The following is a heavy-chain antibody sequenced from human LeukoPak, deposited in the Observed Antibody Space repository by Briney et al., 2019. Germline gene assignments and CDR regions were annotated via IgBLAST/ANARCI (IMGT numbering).Heavy chain of an antibody. CDR3: ARDPMYSSSWYAPGWFDP. Sequence: PSETLSLTCTVSGGSISSGGYYWSWIRQPPGKGLEWIGYIYHSGSTYYNPSLKSRVTISVDTSKNQFSLKLSSVTAADTAVYYCARDPMYSSSWYAPGWFDPWGQGTLVTVSS. CDR1: GGSISSGGYY. V-gene: IGHV4-30-2*01. D-gene: IGHD6-13*01. CDR2: IYHSGST. J-gene: IGHJ5*02.